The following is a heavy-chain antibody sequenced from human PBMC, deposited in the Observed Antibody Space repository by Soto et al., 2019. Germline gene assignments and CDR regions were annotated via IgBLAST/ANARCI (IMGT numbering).Heavy chain of an antibody. CDR1: GFTLSNFW. V-gene: IGHV3-7*03. CDR2: IKEDGSEN. CDR3: ASYRTLGC. D-gene: IGHD1-26*01. Sequence: EVQLVESGGGLVQPGGSLRLSCAASGFTLSNFWMSWVRQAPGKGLEWVASIKEDGSENTYVDSVKGRFTISRDNAQNSLYPQMTPLRGDDAAVYYCASYRTLGCWGQGTLVIVSS. J-gene: IGHJ4*02.